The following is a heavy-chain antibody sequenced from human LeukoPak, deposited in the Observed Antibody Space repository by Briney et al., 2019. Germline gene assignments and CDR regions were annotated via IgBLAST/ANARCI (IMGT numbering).Heavy chain of an antibody. CDR2: ISSSGSTI. D-gene: IGHD6-13*01. V-gene: IGHV3-48*03. CDR1: GFTFSSYE. J-gene: IGHJ2*01. CDR3: ARAAYSSTWYSRYFDL. Sequence: GGSLSLSCAASGFTFSSYEMNWVRQAPGKGLEWVSYISSSGSTIYYADSVKGRFTISRDNAKNSLYLQMNSLRAGDTAVYYCARAAYSSTWYSRYFDLWGRGTLVTVSS.